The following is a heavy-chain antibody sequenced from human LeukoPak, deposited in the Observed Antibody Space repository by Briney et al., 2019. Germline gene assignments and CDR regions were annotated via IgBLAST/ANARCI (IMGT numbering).Heavy chain of an antibody. D-gene: IGHD4-17*01. CDR3: STSHNGDPDHFDY. V-gene: IGHV3-30*03. CDR2: ISYDGSNK. Sequence: PVGSLRLSCAASGFTFSSYGMHWVRQAPGKGLEWVAVISYDGSNKYYADSVKGRFTISRDNSKNTLYLQMNSLRAEDTAVYYCSTSHNGDPDHFDYWGPGTLVTVSS. J-gene: IGHJ4*02. CDR1: GFTFSSYG.